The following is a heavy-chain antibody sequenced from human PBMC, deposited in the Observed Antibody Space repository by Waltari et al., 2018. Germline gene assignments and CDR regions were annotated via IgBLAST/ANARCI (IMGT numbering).Heavy chain of an antibody. CDR2: IWYDGSNK. D-gene: IGHD6-6*01. Sequence: QVQLVESGGGVVQPGRSLRLSCAASGFTFSSYGMHWVSQAPGKGLEWVAVIWYDGSNKYYADSVKGRFTISRDNSKNTLYLQMNSLRAEDTAVYYCAKDREYSSSEVVYWGQGTLVTVSS. CDR1: GFTFSSYG. CDR3: AKDREYSSSEVVY. V-gene: IGHV3-33*06. J-gene: IGHJ4*02.